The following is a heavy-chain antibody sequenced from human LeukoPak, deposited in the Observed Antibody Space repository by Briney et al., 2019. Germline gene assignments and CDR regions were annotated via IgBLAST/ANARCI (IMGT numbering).Heavy chain of an antibody. J-gene: IGHJ6*03. CDR3: ARLVVVPAATIYYYYYMDV. V-gene: IGHV5-51*01. D-gene: IGHD2-2*01. Sequence: GASLQISCKGSGSSFTSYWSGWVRQLPGKGLEWMGIIYPGDSDTRYSPSFQGQVTISADKSISTAYLQWSSLKASDTAMYYCARLVVVPAATIYYYYYMDVWGKGTTVTVSS. CDR1: GSSFTSYW. CDR2: IYPGDSDT.